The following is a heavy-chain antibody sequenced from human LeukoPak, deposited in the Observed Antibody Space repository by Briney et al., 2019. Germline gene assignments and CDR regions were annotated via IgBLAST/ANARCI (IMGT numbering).Heavy chain of an antibody. Sequence: PSETLSLTCTVSGGSIISYYWSWIRQPPGKGLEWIGYIYYSGSTNYNPSLKSRVTISVDTSKNQFSLKLSSVTAADTAVYYCASIYSGYDLRLAEPYYFYYMDVWGKATTVTVSS. CDR1: GGSIISYY. V-gene: IGHV4-59*01. J-gene: IGHJ6*03. CDR3: ASIYSGYDLRLAEPYYFYYMDV. CDR2: IYYSGST. D-gene: IGHD5-12*01.